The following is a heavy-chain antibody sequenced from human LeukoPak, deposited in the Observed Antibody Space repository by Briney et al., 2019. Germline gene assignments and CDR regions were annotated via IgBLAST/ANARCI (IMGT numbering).Heavy chain of an antibody. J-gene: IGHJ5*02. Sequence: SVKVSCKASGGTFSSYAISWVRQAPGQGLEWLGGIMPLFGTAGYAQKFQGRVTITKDESTRTVYLELTSLTSDDTAVYYCARDVHGDYGSGWFDPWGQGILVSVSS. CDR2: IMPLFGTA. D-gene: IGHD4-17*01. CDR1: GGTFSSYA. V-gene: IGHV1-69*05. CDR3: ARDVHGDYGSGWFDP.